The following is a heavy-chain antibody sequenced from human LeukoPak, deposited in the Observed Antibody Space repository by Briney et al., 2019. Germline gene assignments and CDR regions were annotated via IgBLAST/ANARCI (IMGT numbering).Heavy chain of an antibody. D-gene: IGHD3-22*01. J-gene: IGHJ6*02. CDR1: GGTFSSYT. V-gene: IGHV1-69*02. CDR2: IIPILGIA. Sequence: ASVKVSCKASGGTFSSYTISWVRQAPGQGLEWMGRIIPILGIANYAQKFQGRVTITADKSTSTAYMELSSLRSEDTAVYYCASGDSSGPIPYYYYGMGVWGQGTAVTVSS. CDR3: ASGDSSGPIPYYYYGMGV.